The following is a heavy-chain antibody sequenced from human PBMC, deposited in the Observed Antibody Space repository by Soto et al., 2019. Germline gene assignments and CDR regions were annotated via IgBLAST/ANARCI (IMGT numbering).Heavy chain of an antibody. Sequence: EVQLVESGGGLVQPGGSLRLSCAASGFTFSSYSMNWVRQAPGKGLEWVSYISSSSSNTYYADSVKGRFTISRDNAKNSLYLQMNSLRDEDTGVSYCAREGWILNWFAPWGQGTLVTVSS. CDR2: ISSSSSNT. CDR1: GFTFSSYS. J-gene: IGHJ5*02. D-gene: IGHD2-2*03. V-gene: IGHV3-48*02. CDR3: AREGWILNWFAP.